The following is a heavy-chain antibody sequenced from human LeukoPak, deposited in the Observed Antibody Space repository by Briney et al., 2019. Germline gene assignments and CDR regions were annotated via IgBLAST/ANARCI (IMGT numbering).Heavy chain of an antibody. CDR2: VIPFLGTT. D-gene: IGHD3/OR15-3a*01. CDR3: ARGPSSDLRTGFFFGYFDD. J-gene: IGHJ4*02. Sequence: ASVKVSCKASGGTFSNDAVSWVRQAPGEGLKWMGRVIPFLGTTNYAHNFQGRVTITADQDTQTAYMGLRSLRSEDTAVYFCARGPSSDLRTGFFFGYFDDWGQGTLITVSS. V-gene: IGHV1-69*11. CDR1: GGTFSNDA.